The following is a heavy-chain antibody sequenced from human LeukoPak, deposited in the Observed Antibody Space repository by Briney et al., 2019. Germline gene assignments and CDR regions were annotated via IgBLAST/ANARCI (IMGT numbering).Heavy chain of an antibody. CDR1: GGSISSYY. V-gene: IGHV4-59*01. CDR2: IYYSGRT. Sequence: SETLSLTCTVSGGSISSYYWSWIRQPPGKGLEWIGYIYYSGRTNYDPSLKSRVTISVDTSKNQFSLKLSSVTAADTAVYYCARTRPIYDSSGYYYEFRYWGQGTLVTVSS. CDR3: ARTRPIYDSSGYYYEFRY. J-gene: IGHJ4*02. D-gene: IGHD3-22*01.